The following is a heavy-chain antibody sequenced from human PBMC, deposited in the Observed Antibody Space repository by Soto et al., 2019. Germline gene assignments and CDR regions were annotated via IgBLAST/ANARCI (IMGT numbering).Heavy chain of an antibody. J-gene: IGHJ4*02. D-gene: IGHD6-13*01. CDR2: IWYDGSNK. CDR3: ATIPEQQLVTSDY. Sequence: GGSLRLSCAASGFTFSSYGMHWVRQAPGKGLEWVAVIWYDGSNKYYADSVKGRFTISRDNSKNTLYLQMNSLRAEDTAVYYCATIPEQQLVTSDYWGQGTLVTVSS. CDR1: GFTFSSYG. V-gene: IGHV3-33*01.